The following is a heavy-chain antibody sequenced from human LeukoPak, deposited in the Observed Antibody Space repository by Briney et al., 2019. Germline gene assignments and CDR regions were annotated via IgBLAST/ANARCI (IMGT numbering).Heavy chain of an antibody. CDR3: TTKSAVAGIIDY. V-gene: IGHV3-15*01. J-gene: IGHJ4*02. CDR2: IKSKTDYETT. Sequence: GGSLRLSCAASGFTFSNAWMSWVRQAPGKGLEWVGRIKSKTDYETTDYAAPVKDRFTISRDDSKNTLYLQMNSLKTEDTAAYFCTTKSAVAGIIDYWGQGTLVTVSS. CDR1: GFTFSNAW. D-gene: IGHD6-19*01.